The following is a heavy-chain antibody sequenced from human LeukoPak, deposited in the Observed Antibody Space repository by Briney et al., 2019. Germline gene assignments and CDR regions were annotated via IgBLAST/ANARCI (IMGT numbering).Heavy chain of an antibody. CDR1: GGSFSGYY. Sequence: SEALSLTCAVYGGSFSGYYWSWIRQPPGKGLEWIGEINHSGSTNYNPSLKSRVTISVDTSKNQFSLKLSSVTAADTAVYYCARCIAVAGTEDYFDYWGQGTLVTVSS. D-gene: IGHD6-19*01. CDR2: INHSGST. CDR3: ARCIAVAGTEDYFDY. J-gene: IGHJ4*02. V-gene: IGHV4-34*01.